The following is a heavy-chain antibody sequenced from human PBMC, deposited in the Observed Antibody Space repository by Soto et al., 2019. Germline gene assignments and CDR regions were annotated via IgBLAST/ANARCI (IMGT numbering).Heavy chain of an antibody. Sequence: GGSLRLSCTASGFTFSNAWMSWVRQAPGKGLEWVGRIKSKTDGGTTDYAAPVKGRFTISRDDSKNTLYLQMNSLKTEDTAVYYCTTDGHYYDILTGYSFNDYWGQGTLVTVSS. CDR1: GFTFSNAW. V-gene: IGHV3-15*01. J-gene: IGHJ4*02. CDR2: IKSKTDGGTT. CDR3: TTDGHYYDILTGYSFNDY. D-gene: IGHD3-9*01.